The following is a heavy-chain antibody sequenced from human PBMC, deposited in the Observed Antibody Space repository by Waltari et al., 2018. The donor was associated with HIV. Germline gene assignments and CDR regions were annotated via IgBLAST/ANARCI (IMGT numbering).Heavy chain of an antibody. J-gene: IGHJ6*02. D-gene: IGHD3-10*01. CDR1: GYTFSAYT. CDR3: ARGVSIGRGVMIRGHMDV. CDR2: ISGYNGNT. V-gene: IGHV1-18*01. Sequence: VQLVQSGAEMRKPGASVKVSCRASGYTFSAYTISWVRQAPGQGLEWMGWISGYNGNTNNEKKFQGRVNKTTDTSTSTAHMELRSLGSDDTAVYYCARGVSIGRGVMIRGHMDVWGQGTTVTVSS.